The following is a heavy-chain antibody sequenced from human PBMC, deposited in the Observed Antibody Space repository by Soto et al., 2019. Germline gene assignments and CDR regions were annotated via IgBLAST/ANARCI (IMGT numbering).Heavy chain of an antibody. CDR1: GYSVTSYY. V-gene: IGHV1-46*01. CDR2: INPNSGST. CDR3: ARAGIAYCSSTTCYLYYYVMDV. D-gene: IGHD2-2*01. Sequence: ASVKVSCKASGYSVTSYYMHWVRQAPGQGLEWMGIINPNSGSTTYAQKFQGRVTMTRDTSASTVYMELTSLTSGDTAVYYCARAGIAYCSSTTCYLYYYVMDVWGQGTTVTVSS. J-gene: IGHJ6*02.